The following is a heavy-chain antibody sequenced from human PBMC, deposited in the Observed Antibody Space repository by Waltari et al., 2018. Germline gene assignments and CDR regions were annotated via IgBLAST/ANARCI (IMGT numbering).Heavy chain of an antibody. CDR3: ARSSITVVPAAILSSGMDV. CDR1: GGSISSYY. CDR2: IYYSGST. Sequence: QVQLQESGPGLVKPSETLSLTCTVSGGSISSYYWSWLRQPTGKGLEWIGYIYYSGSTNYNPSLKSRVTISVDTSKNQFSLKLSSVTAADTAVYYCARSSITVVPAAILSSGMDVWGQGTTVTVSS. V-gene: IGHV4-59*01. J-gene: IGHJ6*02. D-gene: IGHD2-2*01.